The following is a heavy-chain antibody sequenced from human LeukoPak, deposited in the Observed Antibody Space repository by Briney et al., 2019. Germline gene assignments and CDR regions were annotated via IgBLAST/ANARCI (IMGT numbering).Heavy chain of an antibody. CDR1: GGSFSGHY. J-gene: IGHJ6*03. D-gene: IGHD2-2*01. Sequence: SETLSLTCAVYGGSFSGHYWSWIRQPPGKGLEWIGEINHSGSTNYNPSLKSRVTISVDTSKNQFSLKLSSVTAADTAVYYCARGVVVPAAIKRDYYYYYYMDVWGKGTTVTVSS. CDR2: INHSGST. CDR3: ARGVVVPAAIKRDYYYYYYMDV. V-gene: IGHV4-34*01.